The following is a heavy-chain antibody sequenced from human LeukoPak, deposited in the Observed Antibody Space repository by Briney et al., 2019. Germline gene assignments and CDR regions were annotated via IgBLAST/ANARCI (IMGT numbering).Heavy chain of an antibody. V-gene: IGHV1-69*05. J-gene: IGHJ4*02. Sequence: SVKVSCKASGGTFSSYAISWVRQAPGQGLEWMGGIIPIFGTANYAQKFQGRVTITTDESTSTDYMELSSLRSEDTAVYYCATGSGMSYYYDSSGYSFDYWGQGTLVTVPS. D-gene: IGHD3-22*01. CDR3: ATGSGMSYYYDSSGYSFDY. CDR1: GGTFSSYA. CDR2: IIPIFGTA.